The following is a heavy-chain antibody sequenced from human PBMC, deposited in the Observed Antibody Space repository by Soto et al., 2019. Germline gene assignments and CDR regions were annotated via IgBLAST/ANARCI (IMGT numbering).Heavy chain of an antibody. CDR2: IWYDGSNK. D-gene: IGHD3-22*01. Sequence: GWSLRLSCAASGLTFSSYGMHWVRQAPGKGLVWVAVIWYDGSNKYYADSVKGRFTISRDNSKNTLYLQMNSLRAEDTAVYYCARDGASTMIVVRDYYYGMDVWGQGTTVT. V-gene: IGHV3-33*01. CDR3: ARDGASTMIVVRDYYYGMDV. J-gene: IGHJ6*02. CDR1: GLTFSSYG.